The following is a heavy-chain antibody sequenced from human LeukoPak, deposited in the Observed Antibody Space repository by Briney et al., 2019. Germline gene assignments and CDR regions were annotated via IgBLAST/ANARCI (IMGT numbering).Heavy chain of an antibody. CDR1: GGSISSYY. V-gene: IGHV4-4*07. CDR2: IYNNGST. J-gene: IGHJ2*01. CDR3: ATSRAEL. Sequence: SETLSLTCTVSGGSISSYYWSWIRQPAGKGLEWVGRIYNNGSTNYNPSLESRVTMSLDTSKNQFSLSLSSVTAADTAVYYCATSRAELWGRGTLVTVSS. D-gene: IGHD2-2*01.